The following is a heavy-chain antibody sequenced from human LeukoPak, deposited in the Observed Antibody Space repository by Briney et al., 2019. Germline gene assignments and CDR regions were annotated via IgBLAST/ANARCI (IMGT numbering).Heavy chain of an antibody. J-gene: IGHJ4*02. D-gene: IGHD5-18*01. V-gene: IGHV3-30-3*01. CDR1: GFTFSSYA. CDR2: ISYDGSNK. CDR3: ASWGYSYGFQSRRGTNYFDY. Sequence: QPGGSLRLSCAASGFTFSSYAMHWVRRAPGKGLEWVAVISYDGSNKYYADSVKGRFTISRDNSKNTLYLQMNSLRAEDTAVYYCASWGYSYGFQSRRGTNYFDYWGQGTLVTVSS.